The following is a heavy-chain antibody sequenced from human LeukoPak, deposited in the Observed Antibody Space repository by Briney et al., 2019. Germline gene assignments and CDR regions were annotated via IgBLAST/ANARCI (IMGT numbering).Heavy chain of an antibody. CDR2: IYYSGST. V-gene: IGHV4-39*01. D-gene: IGHD4-11*01. Sequence: SETLSLTCTVSDDSISSKSFYWGWIRQPPGKGLEWIGSIYYSGSTYYKPSLKSRVTISVDASKNQFSLKLSSVTAADTAVYYCARHAYSNYISYYYYYMGVWGKGTTVTVSS. CDR1: DDSISSKSFY. J-gene: IGHJ6*03. CDR3: ARHAYSNYISYYYYYMGV.